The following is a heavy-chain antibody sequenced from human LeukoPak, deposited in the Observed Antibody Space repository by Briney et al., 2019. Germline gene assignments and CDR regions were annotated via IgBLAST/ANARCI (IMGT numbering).Heavy chain of an antibody. J-gene: IGHJ6*02. V-gene: IGHV1-8*01. CDR1: GYTFTSYD. D-gene: IGHD3-3*01. CDR2: MNPNSGNT. CDR3: ARDRSMYYDFWSAHRTYYGMDV. Sequence: ASVKVSCKASGYTFTSYDINWVRQATGQGLEWMGWMNPNSGNTGYAQKFQGRVTMTRNTSISTAYMELSSLRSEDTAVYYCARDRSMYYDFWSAHRTYYGMDVWGQGTTVTVSS.